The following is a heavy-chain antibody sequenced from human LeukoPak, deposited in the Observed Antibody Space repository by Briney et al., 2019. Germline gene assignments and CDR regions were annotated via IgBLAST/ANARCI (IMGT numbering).Heavy chain of an antibody. D-gene: IGHD2-15*01. CDR2: IYYSGST. CDR3: ARLGYCSGGSCYQYYFDY. Sequence: SETLSLTCTVSGGSISSYYWSWIRQPPGKGLEWIGYIYYSGSTYYNPSLKSRVTISVDTSKNQFSLKLSSVTAADTAVYYCARLGYCSGGSCYQYYFDYWGQGTLVTVSS. J-gene: IGHJ4*02. V-gene: IGHV4-59*12. CDR1: GGSISSYY.